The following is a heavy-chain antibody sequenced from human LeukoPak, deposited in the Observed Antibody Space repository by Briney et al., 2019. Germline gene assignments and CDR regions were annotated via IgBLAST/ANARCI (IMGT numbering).Heavy chain of an antibody. CDR2: IKKDGSEE. CDR1: GFTFSSYW. CDR3: ARDPDYSHDTSGILKY. J-gene: IGHJ4*02. Sequence: GGSLRLSCAASGFTFSSYWMSWVRQAPGKGLEWVANIKKDGSEEYYVDSVKGRFTISRGNAKNSLYLQMNSLRAEDTAMYYCARDPDYSHDTSGILKYWGQGTLVTVSS. D-gene: IGHD3-22*01. V-gene: IGHV3-7*01.